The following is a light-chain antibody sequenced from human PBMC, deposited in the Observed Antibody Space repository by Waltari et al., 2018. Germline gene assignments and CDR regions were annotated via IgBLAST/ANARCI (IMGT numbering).Light chain of an antibody. CDR2: DAS. V-gene: IGKV3-20*01. CDR3: QKYGTLPAT. Sequence: EIVLTQSPGTLSLSPGERATLSCRASQSVSRTLAWYQQKPGQAPRLLIYDASSRAAGIPDRFSGSGSGTDFSLIISRLEPEDFGVYYCQKYGTLPATFGQGTKVEI. J-gene: IGKJ1*01. CDR1: QSVSRT.